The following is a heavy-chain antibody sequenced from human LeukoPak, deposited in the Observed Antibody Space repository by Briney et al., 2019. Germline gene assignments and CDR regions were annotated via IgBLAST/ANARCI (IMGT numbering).Heavy chain of an antibody. Sequence: GGSLRLSCAASGFTFSSYSMNWVRQAPGKGLEWVSSISSSSSYIYYADSVKGRFTISRDNAKNSLYLQMNSLRAEDTAVYYCARALLSYCSGGSCYPSYFDYWGQGTLVTVSS. CDR2: ISSSSSYI. CDR1: GFTFSSYS. J-gene: IGHJ4*02. CDR3: ARALLSYCSGGSCYPSYFDY. D-gene: IGHD2-15*01. V-gene: IGHV3-21*01.